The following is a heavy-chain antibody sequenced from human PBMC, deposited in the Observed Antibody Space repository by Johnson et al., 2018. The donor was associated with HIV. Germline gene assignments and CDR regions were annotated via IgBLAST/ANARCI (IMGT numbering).Heavy chain of an antibody. CDR1: GFTFSSYA. Sequence: QVQLVESGGGVVQPGRSLRLSCAASGFTFSSYAMHWVRQAPGKGLEWVAVISYDGSKKDYADSVEVRFTISRDNSKNTLYLQMNTLRPEDTAVYLCAGGQGTGTDAFDIWGQGTLVTVSS. D-gene: IGHD3/OR15-3a*01. J-gene: IGHJ3*02. V-gene: IGHV3-30*04. CDR3: AGGQGTGTDAFDI. CDR2: ISYDGSKK.